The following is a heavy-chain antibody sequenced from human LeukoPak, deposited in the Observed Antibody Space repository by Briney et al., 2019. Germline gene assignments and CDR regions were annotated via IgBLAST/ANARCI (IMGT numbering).Heavy chain of an antibody. J-gene: IGHJ4*02. V-gene: IGHV1-2*02. CDR3: ARVSNGITSGWGGSYYFDS. Sequence: ASVKVSCKASGYSFTGYFIHWVRQAPGQGLEWIGWINPNSGGTRSAQKFQGRVTMTRDTAISTSYMELSRMRSDDTAVYYCARVSNGITSGWGGSYYFDSWGQGTLVTVSS. CDR1: GYSFTGYF. CDR2: INPNSGGT. D-gene: IGHD3-10*01.